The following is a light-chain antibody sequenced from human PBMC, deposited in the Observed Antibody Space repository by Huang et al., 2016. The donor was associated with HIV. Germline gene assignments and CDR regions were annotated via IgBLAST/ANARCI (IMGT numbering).Light chain of an antibody. CDR3: QQYYTSPLT. V-gene: IGKV4-1*01. Sequence: DIVMTQSPDSLAVSLGERATINCKSSQSIFYTSVNKNYLAWYQQKPGHPPKLLIYWASSRESGVPDRFSGSGSGTDLTLTISSLQAEDVAVYYCQQYYTSPLTFGQGTKLEIK. CDR1: QSIFYTSVNKNY. CDR2: WAS. J-gene: IGKJ2*01.